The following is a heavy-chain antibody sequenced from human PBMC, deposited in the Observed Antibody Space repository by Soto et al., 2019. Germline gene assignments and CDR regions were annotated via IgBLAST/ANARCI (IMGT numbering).Heavy chain of an antibody. D-gene: IGHD6-19*01. CDR1: GFTFSSYA. CDR2: ISGSGGTT. V-gene: IGHV3-23*01. J-gene: IGHJ3*02. Sequence: EVQLLESGGGLVQPGGSLRLSCAASGFTFSSYAMSWVRQAPGKGLEWVSAISGSGGTTYYADSVKGRFTIPRDNSKNPLYLQMNSLRAEDTAVYYCAKTANGWFSAFDIWGQGTMVTVSS. CDR3: AKTANGWFSAFDI.